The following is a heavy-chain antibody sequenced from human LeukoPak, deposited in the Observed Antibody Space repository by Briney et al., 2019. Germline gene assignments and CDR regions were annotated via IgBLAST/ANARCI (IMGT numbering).Heavy chain of an antibody. J-gene: IGHJ5*02. V-gene: IGHV4-39*07. CDR3: ARGSGWYVGYVWFDP. Sequence: SETLSLTCIVSGGSISSGSYYWGWIRQSPGKGLEWIGSIYYSGSTYYNPSLKSRVTISVDTSKNQFSLKLSSVTAADTAVYYCARGSGWYVGYVWFDPWGQGTLVTVSS. D-gene: IGHD6-19*01. CDR2: IYYSGST. CDR1: GGSISSGSYY.